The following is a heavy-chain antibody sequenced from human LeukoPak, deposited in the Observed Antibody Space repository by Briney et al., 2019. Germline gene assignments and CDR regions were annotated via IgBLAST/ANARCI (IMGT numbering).Heavy chain of an antibody. CDR2: IIPIFGTA. J-gene: IGHJ1*01. V-gene: IGHV1-69*13. CDR1: GGTFSSYA. Sequence: GASVKVSCKASGGTFSSYAISWVRQAPGQGLEWMGGIIPIFGTANYAQKFQGRVTITADESTSTAYMELSSLRSEDTAVYYCARAAYDSSGYYYVAPIYFQHWGQGTLVTVSS. CDR3: ARAAYDSSGYYYVAPIYFQH. D-gene: IGHD3-22*01.